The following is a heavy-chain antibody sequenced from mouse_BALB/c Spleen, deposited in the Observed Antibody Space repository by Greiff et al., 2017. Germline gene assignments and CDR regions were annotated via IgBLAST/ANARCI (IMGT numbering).Heavy chain of an antibody. V-gene: IGHV1-87*01. CDR2: IYPGDGDT. Sequence: QVQLQQSGAELARPGASVKLSCKASGYTFTSYWMQWVKQRPGQGLEWIGAIYPGDGDTRYTQKFKGKATLTADKSSSTAYMQLSSLASEDSAVYYGASWGGNYWYFDVWGAGTTVTVSS. CDR1: GYTFTSYW. D-gene: IGHD2-1*01. J-gene: IGHJ1*01. CDR3: ASWGGNYWYFDV.